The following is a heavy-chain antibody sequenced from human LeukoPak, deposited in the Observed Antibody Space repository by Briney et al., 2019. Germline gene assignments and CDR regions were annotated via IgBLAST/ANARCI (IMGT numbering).Heavy chain of an antibody. CDR1: GGSFSGYY. V-gene: IGHV4-34*01. D-gene: IGHD3-9*01. CDR3: ARGVRYFDWLLFPDYYYMDV. Sequence: SETLSLTCAVYGGSFSGYYWSWIRQPPGKGLEWIGEINHSGSTNYNPSLKSRVTISVDTSKNQFSLKLSSVTAADTAVYYCARGVRYFDWLLFPDYYYMDVWGKGTTVTVSS. J-gene: IGHJ6*03. CDR2: INHSGST.